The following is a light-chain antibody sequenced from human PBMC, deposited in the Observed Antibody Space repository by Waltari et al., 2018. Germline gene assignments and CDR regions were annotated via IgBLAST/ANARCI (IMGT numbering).Light chain of an antibody. J-gene: IGKJ4*01. V-gene: IGKV1-5*03. Sequence: DIQMTQSPSTLSASVGDRVTIPCRASQGIGRWLAWDQQKPGKAPKLLIYKASSLESGGPSRFSGTESGTEFTLTITSLQPDDFATYYCQQYNTFPLTFGGGTKVDI. CDR1: QGIGRW. CDR3: QQYNTFPLT. CDR2: KAS.